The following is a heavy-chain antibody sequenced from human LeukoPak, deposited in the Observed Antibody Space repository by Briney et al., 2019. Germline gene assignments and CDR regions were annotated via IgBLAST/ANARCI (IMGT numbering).Heavy chain of an antibody. CDR3: ARHFRVGYCSGGSCSQIDY. J-gene: IGHJ4*02. V-gene: IGHV4-39*01. CDR1: GGSINSGSYY. Sequence: PSETLSLTCTVPGGSINSGSYYWGWIRQPPGMGLEWIGTISYSGSTYYNPSLKSRVTISVDTSKNQFSLKLSSVTAADTAVYYCARHFRVGYCSGGSCSQIDYWGQGTLVTVSS. CDR2: ISYSGST. D-gene: IGHD2-15*01.